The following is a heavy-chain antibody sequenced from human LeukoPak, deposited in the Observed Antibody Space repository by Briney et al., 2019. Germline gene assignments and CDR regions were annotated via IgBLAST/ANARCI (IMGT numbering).Heavy chain of an antibody. Sequence: PGGSLRLSCAASGFTVSSNYMSWVRQAPGKGLEWVSYISSSGSTIYYADSVKGRFTISRDNAENSLYLQMNSLRAEDTAVYYCARDGVKLTAMATDYFDYWGQGTLATVSS. CDR1: GFTVSSNY. J-gene: IGHJ4*02. CDR3: ARDGVKLTAMATDYFDY. CDR2: ISSSGSTI. V-gene: IGHV3-11*01. D-gene: IGHD5-18*01.